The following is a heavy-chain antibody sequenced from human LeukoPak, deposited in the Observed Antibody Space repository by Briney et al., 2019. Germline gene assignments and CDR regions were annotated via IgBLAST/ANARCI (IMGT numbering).Heavy chain of an antibody. J-gene: IGHJ4*02. Sequence: ASVKVSCKAFGYTFTSYYMHWVRRAPGQGLEWMGQGRVTMTRDTSTSTVYMELSSLRSEDTAVYYCARSIFGVVISDYWGQGTLVTVSS. CDR3: ARSIFGVVISDY. V-gene: IGHV1-46*01. D-gene: IGHD3-3*01. CDR1: GYTFTSYY.